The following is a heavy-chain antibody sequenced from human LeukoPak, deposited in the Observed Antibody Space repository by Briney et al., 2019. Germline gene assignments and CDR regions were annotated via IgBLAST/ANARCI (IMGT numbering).Heavy chain of an antibody. CDR3: AGAWIQLHFDY. V-gene: IGHV4-59*01. D-gene: IGHD5-18*01. CDR2: IYYSGST. Sequence: PSETLSLTCTVSGGSISSYYWSWIRQPPGKGLEWIGYIYYSGSTNYNPSLKSRVTISVDTSKNQFSLKLSSVTAADTAVYYCAGAWIQLHFDYWGQGTLVTVSS. J-gene: IGHJ4*02. CDR1: GGSISSYY.